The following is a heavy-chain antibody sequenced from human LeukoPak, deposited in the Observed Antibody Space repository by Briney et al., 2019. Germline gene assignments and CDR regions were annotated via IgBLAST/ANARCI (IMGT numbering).Heavy chain of an antibody. J-gene: IGHJ3*02. CDR1: GFTFSDYY. V-gene: IGHV3-11*04. CDR3: AREGTRRGNDAFDI. D-gene: IGHD3-10*01. Sequence: GGSLRLSCAASGFTFSDYYMSWIRQAPGKGLEWVSYISSSGSTIYYADSVKGRFTSSRDNAKNSLSLQMNSLRAEDTAVYYCAREGTRRGNDAFDIWGQGTIVTVSS. CDR2: ISSSGSTI.